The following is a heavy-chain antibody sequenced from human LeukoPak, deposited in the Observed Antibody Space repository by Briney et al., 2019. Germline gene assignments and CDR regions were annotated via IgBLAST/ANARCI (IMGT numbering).Heavy chain of an antibody. CDR3: AEVTWRSAGDDY. V-gene: IGHV3-23*01. CDR2: VNYRGAT. CDR1: GFTFTKYD. Sequence: GGSLRLSCVASGFTFTKYDINWVRQAPGKGLEWVSSVNYRGATYYADSVTGRFTISRDISKNTLYLQMDNVRAEDTAIYYCAEVTWRSAGDDYWGQGTLVTVSS. J-gene: IGHJ4*02. D-gene: IGHD3-16*01.